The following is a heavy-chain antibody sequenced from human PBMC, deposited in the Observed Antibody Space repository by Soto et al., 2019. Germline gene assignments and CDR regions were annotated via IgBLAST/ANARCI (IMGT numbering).Heavy chain of an antibody. CDR3: ARDGEDSRRSSGLFDP. V-gene: IGHV1-46*01. J-gene: IGHJ5*02. CDR2: INPNGGST. Sequence: ASVKVSCKASGYTFTSYLMHWVRQAPGQGLEWMGLINPNGGSTGYAQKFQGRVTMTRDMSTGTVYMDLTGLTSEDTAGYYYARDGEDSRRSSGLFDPWGQGTLVTVSS. CDR1: GYTFTSYL. D-gene: IGHD6-6*01.